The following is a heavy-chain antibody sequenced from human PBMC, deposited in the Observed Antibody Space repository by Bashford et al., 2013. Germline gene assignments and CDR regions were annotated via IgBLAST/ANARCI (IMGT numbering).Heavy chain of an antibody. CDR1: GGSFSGYY. Sequence: SETLSLTCAVYGGSFSGYYWDLDPSVPQGRGLEWIGEINHIARTNYNPSLKSRATLSVDTSKEQFSLKLTSVTAADTAVYYXARVLRYSGHDPYDFWGQGTLVTVSS. CDR3: ARVLRYSGHDPYDF. J-gene: IGHJ4*02. D-gene: IGHD5-12*01. CDR2: INHIART. V-gene: IGHV4-34*01.